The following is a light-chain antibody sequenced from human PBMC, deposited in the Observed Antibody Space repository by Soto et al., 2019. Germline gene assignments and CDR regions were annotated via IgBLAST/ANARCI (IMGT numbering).Light chain of an antibody. J-gene: IGLJ1*01. Sequence: SYELAQPPPVSVAPGQTARITCGGNNIGSEGVHWYQQKPGQASVLVLYDNSDRPSGIPERFSGSISGNTATLTISRVEAGDEADYYCQVWDSSSDHYVFGTGTKVTVL. CDR3: QVWDSSSDHYV. V-gene: IGLV3-21*02. CDR2: DNS. CDR1: NIGSEG.